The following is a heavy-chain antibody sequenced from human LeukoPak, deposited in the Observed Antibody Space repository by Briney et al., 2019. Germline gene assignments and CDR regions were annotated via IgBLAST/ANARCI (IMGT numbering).Heavy chain of an antibody. V-gene: IGHV4-34*01. CDR2: INHSGST. Sequence: PSETLSLTCAVYGGSFSGYYWSWIRQPPGKGLEWIGEINHSGSTNYNPSLKSRVTISVDTSKNQFSLKLSSVTAADTAVYYCARPFRPDFPNDAFDIWGQGTMVTVSS. CDR3: ARPFRPDFPNDAFDI. D-gene: IGHD3/OR15-3a*01. CDR1: GGSFSGYY. J-gene: IGHJ3*02.